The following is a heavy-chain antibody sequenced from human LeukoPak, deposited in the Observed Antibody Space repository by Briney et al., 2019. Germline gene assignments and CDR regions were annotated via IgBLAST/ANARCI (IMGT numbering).Heavy chain of an antibody. Sequence: SETLSLTCTVSGGSISSHYWSWIRQPPGKGLEWIGYIYYSGSTNYNPSLKSRVTISVGTSKNQFSLKLSSVTAADTAVYYCARGLSGAAFDIWGQGTLVTVSS. CDR1: GGSISSHY. V-gene: IGHV4-59*11. D-gene: IGHD2-15*01. CDR3: ARGLSGAAFDI. J-gene: IGHJ4*02. CDR2: IYYSGST.